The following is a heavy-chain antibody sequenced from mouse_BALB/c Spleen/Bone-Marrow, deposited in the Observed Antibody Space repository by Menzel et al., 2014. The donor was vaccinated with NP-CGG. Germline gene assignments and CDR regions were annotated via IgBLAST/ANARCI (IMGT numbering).Heavy chain of an antibody. J-gene: IGHJ3*01. V-gene: IGHV2-9*02. CDR1: GFSLTSYG. CDR3: ARVFTTATWGFAY. Sequence: VKVVESGPGLVSPSQNLSITCTVSGFSLTSYGVHWVRQPPGKGLEWLGAIWAGGSTNYNSALMSRLSITKDNSKSQVFLEMDSLQTDDTAMYYCARVFTTATWGFAYWGQGTLVTVSA. D-gene: IGHD1-2*01. CDR2: IWAGGST.